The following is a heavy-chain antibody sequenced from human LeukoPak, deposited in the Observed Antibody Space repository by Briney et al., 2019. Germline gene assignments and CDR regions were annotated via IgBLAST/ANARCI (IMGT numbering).Heavy chain of an antibody. D-gene: IGHD4-23*01. CDR3: ARSGILVTGVRMDV. J-gene: IGHJ6*04. V-gene: IGHV1-18*01. Sequence: ALVKVSCKASGYIFKSYGVNWMRQAPGQGLEWVGWISGFNGKTDYAQRFEGRVTMTRDTSTNTAYMELRSLRSEDTAVYYCARSGILVTGVRMDVWGKGTTVIVSS. CDR1: GYIFKSYG. CDR2: ISGFNGKT.